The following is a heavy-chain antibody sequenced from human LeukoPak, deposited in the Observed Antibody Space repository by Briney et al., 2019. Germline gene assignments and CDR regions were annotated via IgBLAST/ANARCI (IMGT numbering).Heavy chain of an antibody. J-gene: IGHJ4*02. CDR3: ARILYDTSGYRLDY. D-gene: IGHD3-22*01. CDR2: ITSGSTYI. CDR1: GFTFSSRS. Sequence: GGSLRLSCAASGFTFSSRSMNWVRQAPGKGLEWISAITSGSTYIYYADSVKGRFTTSRDNARNSLHLQMDSLRVEDTAVYYCARILYDTSGYRLDYWGQGTLVTVS. V-gene: IGHV3-21*01.